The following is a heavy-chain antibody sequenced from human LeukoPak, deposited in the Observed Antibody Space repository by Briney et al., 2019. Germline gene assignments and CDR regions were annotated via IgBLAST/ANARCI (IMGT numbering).Heavy chain of an antibody. CDR3: ARVYDSSGYYWSTIRTYYYYGMDV. D-gene: IGHD3-22*01. CDR2: ISAYNGNT. J-gene: IGHJ6*02. CDR1: GYTFTNYY. Sequence: ASVTVSCKASGYTFTNYYMHWVRQAPGQGLEWMGWISAYNGNTNYAQKLQGRVTMTTDTSTSTAYMELRSLRSDDTAVYYCARVYDSSGYYWSTIRTYYYYGMDVWGQGTTVTVSS. V-gene: IGHV1-18*04.